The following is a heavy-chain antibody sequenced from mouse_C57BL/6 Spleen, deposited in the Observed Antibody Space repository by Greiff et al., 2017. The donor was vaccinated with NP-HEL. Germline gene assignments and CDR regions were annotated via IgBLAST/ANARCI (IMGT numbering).Heavy chain of an antibody. J-gene: IGHJ4*01. D-gene: IGHD1-1*01. CDR1: GYTFTSYW. CDR2: IHPNSGST. CDR3: ARLDYGSSYDTMDY. V-gene: IGHV1-64*01. Sequence: QVQLKQPGAELVKPGASVKLSCKASGYTFTSYWMHWVKQRPGQGLEWIGMIHPNSGSTNYNEKFKSKATLPVDKSSSTAYMQLSSLTSEDSAVYYCARLDYGSSYDTMDYWGQGTSVTVSS.